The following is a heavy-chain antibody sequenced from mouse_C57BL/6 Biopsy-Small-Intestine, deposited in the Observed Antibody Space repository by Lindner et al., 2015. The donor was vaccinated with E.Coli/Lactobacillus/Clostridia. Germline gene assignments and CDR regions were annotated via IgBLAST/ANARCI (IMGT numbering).Heavy chain of an antibody. CDR1: GFNIKDDY. CDR3: TTDGYRYAMDY. J-gene: IGHJ4*01. Sequence: VQLQESGAELVRPGGSVKLSCTASGFNIKDDYMHWVKQRPEQGLEWIGWIDPENGDTEYASKFQGKATITADTSSNTAYLQLSSLTSEDTAVYYCTTDGYRYAMDYWGQGTSVTVSS. D-gene: IGHD2-3*01. V-gene: IGHV14-4*01. CDR2: IDPENGDT.